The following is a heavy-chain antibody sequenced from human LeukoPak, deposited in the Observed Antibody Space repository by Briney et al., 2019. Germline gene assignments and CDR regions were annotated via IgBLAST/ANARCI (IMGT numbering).Heavy chain of an antibody. Sequence: GGSLRLSCAVCGFTFSSFDMNGVRDAPEKGLGGVSYISSSGSSIYYADSVKGRFTISRDNAKHSLYLQMNSLRAEDTAVYYCARLDRGDFWSGYYKGYYYYMDVGGKGTTVTVSS. CDR2: ISSSGSSI. V-gene: IGHV3-48*03. CDR3: ARLDRGDFWSGYYKGYYYYMDV. CDR1: GFTFSSFD. J-gene: IGHJ6*03. D-gene: IGHD3-3*01.